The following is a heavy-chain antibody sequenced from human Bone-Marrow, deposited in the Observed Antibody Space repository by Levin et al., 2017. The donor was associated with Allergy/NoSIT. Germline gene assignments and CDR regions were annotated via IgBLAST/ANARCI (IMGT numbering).Heavy chain of an antibody. CDR2: IYGDGRT. CDR3: GRESSGAGWRYIDY. CDR1: GFTVSSSY. Sequence: PGGSLRLSCAASGFTVSSSYVSWVRQAPGKGLEWVSIIYGDGRTFYGDSVRGRFIISRDNSENTLYLQMNSLRAEDTAMYYCGRESSGAGWRYIDYWGQGTLVTVSS. J-gene: IGHJ4*02. D-gene: IGHD6-19*01. V-gene: IGHV3-53*01.